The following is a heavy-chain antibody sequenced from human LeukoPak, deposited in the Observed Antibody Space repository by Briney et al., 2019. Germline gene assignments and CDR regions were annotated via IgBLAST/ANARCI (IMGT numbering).Heavy chain of an antibody. J-gene: IGHJ4*02. CDR1: GYTFTSYD. CDR3: ARGPGYYYDSSGPEDY. V-gene: IGHV1-8*01. D-gene: IGHD3-22*01. Sequence: ASVKVSCKASGYTFTSYDINWVRQATGQGLEWMGWTNPNSGNTGYAQKFQGRVTMTRNTSISTAYMELSSLRSEDTAVYYCARGPGYYYDSSGPEDYWGQGTLVTVSS. CDR2: TNPNSGNT.